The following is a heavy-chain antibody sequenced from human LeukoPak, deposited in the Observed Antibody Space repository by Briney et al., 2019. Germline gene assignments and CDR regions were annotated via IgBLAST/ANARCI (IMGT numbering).Heavy chain of an antibody. Sequence: PGGSLRLSCAASGFTFSSYAMSWVRQAPGKGLERVSAISGSGGSTYYADSVKGRFTISGDNSKNTLYLQMNSLRAEDTAVYYCAKDVRCSSTSCLFDYWGQGTLVTVSS. D-gene: IGHD2-2*01. CDR3: AKDVRCSSTSCLFDY. CDR2: ISGSGGST. J-gene: IGHJ4*02. CDR1: GFTFSSYA. V-gene: IGHV3-23*01.